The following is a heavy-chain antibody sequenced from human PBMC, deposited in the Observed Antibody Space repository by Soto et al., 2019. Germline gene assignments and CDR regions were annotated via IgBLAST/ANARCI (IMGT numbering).Heavy chain of an antibody. D-gene: IGHD3-10*01. CDR2: SSGSGDTT. J-gene: IGHJ4*02. V-gene: IGHV3-23*01. Sequence: EVQLLESGGGLVQPGGSLRLSCAVSGFTFSNYGMSWVRQAPGKGLEWVSASSGSGDTTYFADSVKGRFTISRDNSKNTLYAQMNSLGAEDTAVYYCAKDLGYDGSGKEIWGEGTLVTVSP. CDR1: GFTFSNYG. CDR3: AKDLGYDGSGKEI.